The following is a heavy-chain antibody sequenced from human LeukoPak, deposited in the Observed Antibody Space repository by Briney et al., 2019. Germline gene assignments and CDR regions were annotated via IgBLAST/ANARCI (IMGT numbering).Heavy chain of an antibody. V-gene: IGHV3-23*01. J-gene: IGHJ4*02. CDR2: ISGSGGST. D-gene: IGHD1-1*01. CDR1: GFTFSSYA. Sequence: GGSLRLSCAASGFTFSSYAMSWVRQAPGKGLEWVSAISGSGGSTYYADSVKGRFTISRDNSKNTLYLQMNRLRPGDTAVYYCATEYDNLDDYFDYWGQGTLVIVSS. CDR3: ATEYDNLDDYFDY.